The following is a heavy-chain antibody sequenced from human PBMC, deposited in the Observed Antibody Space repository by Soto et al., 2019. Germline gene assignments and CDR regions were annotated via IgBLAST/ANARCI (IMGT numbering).Heavy chain of an antibody. CDR1: GCSIRSGGYY. D-gene: IGHD6-13*01. CDR3: ARVLSTAAVDY. CDR2: TYYSGYT. J-gene: IGHJ4*02. Sequence: PSETLSLTCTFSGCSIRSGGYYWTWIRQHPGKGLEWIGYTYYSGYTNYNPSLKSRVTISVDASKNQFSVKLSSVTAADTAAYYCARVLSTAAVDYWGQGTLVTVSS. V-gene: IGHV4-31*03.